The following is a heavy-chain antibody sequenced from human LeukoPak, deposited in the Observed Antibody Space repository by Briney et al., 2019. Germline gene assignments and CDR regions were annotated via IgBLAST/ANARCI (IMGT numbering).Heavy chain of an antibody. CDR3: ARDRCSSTSCSLGFLDV. Sequence: PGGSLRLSCAASGFTFSTYWIHWVRQAPGKGLVWVSRINIDGSRTTYADSVKGRFTISRDNAKNTLYLQINSLRAEDTAVYYCARDRCSSTSCSLGFLDVWGKGTTVTVSS. CDR2: INIDGSRT. CDR1: GFTFSTYW. J-gene: IGHJ6*04. D-gene: IGHD2-2*01. V-gene: IGHV3-74*01.